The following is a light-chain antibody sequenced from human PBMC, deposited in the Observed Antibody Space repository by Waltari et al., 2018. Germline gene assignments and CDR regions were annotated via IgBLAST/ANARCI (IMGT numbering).Light chain of an antibody. Sequence: YSVSWYQQTPGQAPLLVLYGENNRPSGIPDRFSGSSSGNTASLTITEAQAEDEADYYCDSRDSSGNLWVFGGGTKLTVV. CDR1: YS. CDR3: DSRDSSGNLWV. CDR2: GEN. V-gene: IGLV3-19*01. J-gene: IGLJ3*02.